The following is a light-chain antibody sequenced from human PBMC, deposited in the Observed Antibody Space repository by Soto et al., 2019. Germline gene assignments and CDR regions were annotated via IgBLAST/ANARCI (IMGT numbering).Light chain of an antibody. Sequence: DMEMTQSPSSLYASVGDRVPITCRARQSIGNFLHWYQQHPGKAPRLLIYATDRLQSGVPSRFSGSGSGTDVTLNISSLQPENFATYYCQQSYSTPYTFGQGPNLEI. CDR1: QSIGNF. CDR3: QQSYSTPYT. V-gene: IGKV1-39*01. CDR2: ATD. J-gene: IGKJ2*01.